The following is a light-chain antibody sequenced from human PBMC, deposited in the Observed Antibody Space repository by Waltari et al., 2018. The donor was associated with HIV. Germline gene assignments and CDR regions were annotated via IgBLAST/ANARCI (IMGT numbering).Light chain of an antibody. J-gene: IGLJ2*01. V-gene: IGLV1-44*01. Sequence: QSVLTQPPSASGTPGQRVTISCSGSSSNIGSNTVNWYQQLPGTAPKLLIYSNNQRPYGVHDRFCGSKSGTVASLAISGLQSEDEADYYCAAWDDSLNGVVFGGGTKLTVL. CDR3: AAWDDSLNGVV. CDR1: SSNIGSNT. CDR2: SNN.